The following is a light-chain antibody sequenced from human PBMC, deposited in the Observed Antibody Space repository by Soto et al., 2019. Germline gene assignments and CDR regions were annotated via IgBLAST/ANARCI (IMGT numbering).Light chain of an antibody. CDR1: SSDVGGYKY. J-gene: IGLJ1*01. CDR2: AVN. V-gene: IGLV2-8*01. CDR3: SSYAGSNNYV. Sequence: QSALTHPPSASWSPGQSVTISCTGTSSDVGGYKYVSWYQQYPGKAPKLMIYAVNKRPSGVPDRFSGSKSGNTASLTVSGLQAEDEADYYCSSYAGSNNYVFGTGTKVTXL.